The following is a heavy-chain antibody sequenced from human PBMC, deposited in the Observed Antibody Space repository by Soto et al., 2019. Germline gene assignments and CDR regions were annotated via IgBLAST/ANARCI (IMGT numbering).Heavy chain of an antibody. J-gene: IGHJ3*02. CDR2: IYTCGSA. CDR1: GGSIRSYY. CDR3: ARDRYGDYVDAFDI. D-gene: IGHD4-17*01. V-gene: IGHV4-4*07. Sequence: SVTMSLTCAACGGSIRSYYGSWIRQSAGKGLEWIGRIYTCGSANYNPSLKSRDSMSVDTAKNQFSVLHGDVTAADTAVYYRARDRYGDYVDAFDIQGKRLMGTASS.